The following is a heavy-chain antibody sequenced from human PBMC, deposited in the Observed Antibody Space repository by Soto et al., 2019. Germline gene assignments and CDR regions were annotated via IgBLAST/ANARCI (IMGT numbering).Heavy chain of an antibody. CDR3: AGIHSEVRLWYFYYAMDV. V-gene: IGHV2-26*01. D-gene: IGHD2-21*01. CDR1: GFSLSNRRMG. Sequence: QVTLKESGPVLVKPTETLTLTCTVSGFSLSNRRMGVSWIRQSPGKALEWLAHIFSNDEKSYRTSLQRTLASSRHTSKSQVVLPMTTMDPVDTATYYCAGIHSEVRLWYFYYAMDVWGQGTSVTVSS. CDR2: IFSNDEK. J-gene: IGHJ6*02.